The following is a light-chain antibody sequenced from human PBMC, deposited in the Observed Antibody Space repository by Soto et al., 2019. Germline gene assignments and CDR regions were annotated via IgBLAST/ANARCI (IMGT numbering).Light chain of an antibody. V-gene: IGKV3-11*01. CDR2: DAS. CDR1: QNVSSY. J-gene: IGKJ3*01. Sequence: IELTQSPATLSLSAGERATLSCRASQNVSSYLAWYQQKPGQAPRLLIYDASNRATGIPARFSGSGSGTDFTLTISSLEPEDFAVYYCQQRSNWTFTFGPGTKVDIK. CDR3: QQRSNWTFT.